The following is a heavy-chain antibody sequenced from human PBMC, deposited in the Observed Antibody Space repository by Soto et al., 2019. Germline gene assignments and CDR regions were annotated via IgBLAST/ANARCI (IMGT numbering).Heavy chain of an antibody. CDR3: ARLSTSAGRRDLAC. V-gene: IGHV3-7*01. J-gene: IGHJ4*02. Sequence: EVQLVESGGGLVQPGGSLRLSCAASGFSLSSYWMSWVRQAPGKGLEWVANMNQDGGESDYVGSVKGRFTFTRDNAKNSLYLQMNSRRAEDTAVYYCARLSTSAGRRDLACWGQGTLVTVSS. CDR1: GFSLSSYW. CDR2: MNQDGGES.